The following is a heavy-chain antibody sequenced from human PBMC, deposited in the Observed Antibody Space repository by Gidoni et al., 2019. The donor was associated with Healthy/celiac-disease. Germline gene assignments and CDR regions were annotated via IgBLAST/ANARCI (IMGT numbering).Heavy chain of an antibody. CDR1: GGSLSSSSYY. J-gene: IGHJ5*02. D-gene: IGHD2-15*01. V-gene: IGHV4-39*01. CDR3: ARRACSGGSCYSP. Sequence: QLQLQESGPGLVKPSETLSLTCTVSGGSLSSSSYYWGWIRQPPGKGLEWIGSIYYSGSTYYNPSLKSRVTISVDTSKNQFSLKLSSVTAADTAVYYCARRACSGGSCYSPWGQGTLVTVSS. CDR2: IYYSGST.